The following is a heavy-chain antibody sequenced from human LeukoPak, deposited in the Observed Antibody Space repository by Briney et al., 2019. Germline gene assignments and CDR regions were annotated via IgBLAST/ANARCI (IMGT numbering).Heavy chain of an antibody. V-gene: IGHV3-30*02. Sequence: GGSLRLSCAASGFTFSHYAMAWVRQPPGRGLEWVSLIRYDGRDTYYGDSVKGRSTISRDNSQKTLFLALSSLRPEDTAVYYCAKDIGYCSDTSCYTSHAFDVWGRGTMITVSS. CDR1: GFTFSHYA. D-gene: IGHD2-2*02. J-gene: IGHJ3*01. CDR3: AKDIGYCSDTSCYTSHAFDV. CDR2: IRYDGRDT.